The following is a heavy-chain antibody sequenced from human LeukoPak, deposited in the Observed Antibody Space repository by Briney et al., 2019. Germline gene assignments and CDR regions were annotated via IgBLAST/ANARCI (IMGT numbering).Heavy chain of an antibody. CDR3: ARDLGSHDVVEWLILAY. V-gene: IGHV1-2*02. CDR2: INPDNGDT. Sequence: GASVKVSCKASGYTFTGYYMHWVRQAPGQGLEWMGWINPDNGDTSYAQKFQGRVTMTRDASINTAYMELSNLRSDDTAAYYCARDLGSHDVVEWLILAYWGQGTLVTVSS. D-gene: IGHD3-3*01. CDR1: GYTFTGYY. J-gene: IGHJ4*02.